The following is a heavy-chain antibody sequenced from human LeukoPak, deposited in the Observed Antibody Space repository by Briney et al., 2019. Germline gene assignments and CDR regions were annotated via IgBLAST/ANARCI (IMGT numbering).Heavy chain of an antibody. J-gene: IGHJ4*02. Sequence: SETLSLTCTVSGGSFSSGSYYWSWIRQPPGKGLEWIGYIYYSGSTYYNPSLKSRVTISVDTSKNQFSLKLSSVTAADTAVYYCAKDARILNYWGQGTLVTVSS. V-gene: IGHV4-61*01. D-gene: IGHD2-15*01. CDR3: AKDARILNY. CDR1: GGSFSSGSYY. CDR2: IYYSGST.